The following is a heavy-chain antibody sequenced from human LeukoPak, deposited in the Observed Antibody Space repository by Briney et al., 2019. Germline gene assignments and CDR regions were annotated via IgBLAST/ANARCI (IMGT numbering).Heavy chain of an antibody. J-gene: IGHJ4*02. CDR1: GFSFSAYD. D-gene: IGHD1-26*01. CDR3: ARESGSRGDFDY. CDR2: IWYDGTRE. V-gene: IGHV3-33*01. Sequence: GGSLRLSCAASGFSFSAYDMHWVRQAPGKGLEWVALIWYDGTRECYADSVKGRFTISRDNAKNTLYLQMNSLRVEDTAVYYCARESGSRGDFDYWGQGTLVTVSS.